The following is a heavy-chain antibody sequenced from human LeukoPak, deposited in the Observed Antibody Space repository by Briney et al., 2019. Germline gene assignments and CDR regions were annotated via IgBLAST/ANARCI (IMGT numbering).Heavy chain of an antibody. CDR2: INHSGST. D-gene: IGHD6-19*01. CDR3: ARGEYSSGWYE. CDR1: GGSFSGYY. Sequence: SETLSLTCAVYGGSFSGYYWSWIRQPPGKGLEWIGEINHSGSTNYNPSLESRVTISVDTSKNQFSLKLSSVTAADTAVYYCARGEYSSGWYEWGQGTLVTVSS. V-gene: IGHV4-34*01. J-gene: IGHJ4*02.